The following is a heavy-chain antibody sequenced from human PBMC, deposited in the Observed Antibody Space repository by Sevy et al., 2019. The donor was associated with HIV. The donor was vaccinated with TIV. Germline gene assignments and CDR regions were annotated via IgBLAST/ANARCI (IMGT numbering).Heavy chain of an antibody. Sequence: GGSLRLSCAASGFTFSNYAMGWVRQAPGKGPEWVSTISTSSSSTYYADSVKGRFTISRDNSRNILSLEMSSLRRDDTAVYYCARGENNDEFFQYWGQGTLVTVSS. CDR1: GFTFSNYA. J-gene: IGHJ1*01. D-gene: IGHD3-10*01. CDR2: ISTSSSST. CDR3: ARGENNDEFFQY. V-gene: IGHV3-23*01.